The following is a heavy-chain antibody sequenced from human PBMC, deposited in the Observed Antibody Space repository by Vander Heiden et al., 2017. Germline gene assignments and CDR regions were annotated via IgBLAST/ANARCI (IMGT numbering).Heavy chain of an antibody. Sequence: QVQLQESGPGLVKPSETPSLTCTVSGGSISSYYWSWIRQPPGKGLEWIGYIYYSGSTNYNPSLKSRVTISVDTSKNQFSLKLSSVTAADTAVYYCARSYYDSSGYYLPYFQHWGQGTLVTVSS. J-gene: IGHJ1*01. D-gene: IGHD3-22*01. CDR3: ARSYYDSSGYYLPYFQH. CDR1: GGSISSYY. V-gene: IGHV4-59*01. CDR2: IYYSGST.